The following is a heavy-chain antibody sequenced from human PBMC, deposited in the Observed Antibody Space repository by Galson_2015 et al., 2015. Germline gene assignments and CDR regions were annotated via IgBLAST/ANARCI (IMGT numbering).Heavy chain of an antibody. CDR3: AKDECSFTSGYVNE. J-gene: IGHJ4*02. D-gene: IGHD2-2*01. V-gene: IGHV3-23*01. CDR2: ISGSDGST. CDR1: GFTFSSYA. Sequence: SLRLSCAASGFTFSSYAMSWVRQAPGKGLEWVSAISGSDGSTYYADSVKGRFTISRDNSKSTLYLLMNSLRAEDTAVYYCAKDECSFTSGYVNEGGQGPLATASS.